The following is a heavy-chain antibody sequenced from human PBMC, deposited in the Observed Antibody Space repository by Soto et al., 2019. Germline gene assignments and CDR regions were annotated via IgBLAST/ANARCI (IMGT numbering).Heavy chain of an antibody. CDR3: ARARTTSGPAYGLDI. CDR1: GFTFSGYS. D-gene: IGHD4-17*01. J-gene: IGHJ3*02. Sequence: EVQLVESGGGLVQPGGSLRLSCAVSGFTFSGYSFNWVRQAPGRGLEWVSFLGSAGSVTHYADSVMGRFTISTDNARNSLYLQMDSVRADETAVYRCARARTTSGPAYGLDIWGQGTVVTVSS. V-gene: IGHV3-48*04. CDR2: LGSAGSVT.